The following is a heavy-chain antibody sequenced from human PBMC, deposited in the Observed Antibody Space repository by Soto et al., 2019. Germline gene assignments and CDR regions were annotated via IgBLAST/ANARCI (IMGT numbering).Heavy chain of an antibody. Sequence: KPSETLSLTCTVSGGPISSGGYYWSWIRQHPGKGLEWIGYIYYSGSTYYNPSLKSRVTISVDTSKNQFSLKLSSVTAADTAVYYCARGGTRLRSNWFDPWGQGTLVTVSS. CDR2: IYYSGST. V-gene: IGHV4-31*03. CDR3: ARGGTRLRSNWFDP. D-gene: IGHD4-17*01. J-gene: IGHJ5*02. CDR1: GGPISSGGYY.